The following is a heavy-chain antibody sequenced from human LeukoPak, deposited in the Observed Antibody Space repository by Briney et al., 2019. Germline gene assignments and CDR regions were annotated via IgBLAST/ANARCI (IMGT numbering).Heavy chain of an antibody. D-gene: IGHD1-26*01. CDR2: VSHDGSDK. CDR3: AKYGPQDSGSSHFDY. CDR1: GFTFSRNG. Sequence: GKSLRLSCAASGFTFSRNGMRWVRQAPGKGLEWVADVSHDGSDKDYADSVKGRFTTSRDNSKNTLFLQMNSLRAEDTAIYYCAKYGPQDSGSSHFDYWGQGALVIVSS. V-gene: IGHV3-30-3*02. J-gene: IGHJ4*02.